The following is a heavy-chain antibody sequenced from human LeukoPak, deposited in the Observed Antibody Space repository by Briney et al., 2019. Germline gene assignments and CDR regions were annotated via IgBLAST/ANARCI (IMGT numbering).Heavy chain of an antibody. V-gene: IGHV3-30*04. D-gene: IGHD4-23*01. CDR2: ISNDGSHK. Sequence: PGGSLRLSCAASGFPFSSYSMHWVRQAPGNGLEWVAVISNDGSHKYYADSVKGRFIISRDNSKNTLSLQMNTLRPDDTAVSYCARDPNRLADYGGDYFDHWGQGTLVTVSS. CDR3: ARDPNRLADYGGDYFDH. CDR1: GFPFSSYS. J-gene: IGHJ4*02.